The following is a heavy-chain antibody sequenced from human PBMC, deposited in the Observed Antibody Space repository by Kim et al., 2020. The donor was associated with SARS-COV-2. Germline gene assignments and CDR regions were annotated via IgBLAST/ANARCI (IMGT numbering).Heavy chain of an antibody. CDR3: ARVWCSGGSCYTYYYYYCGMDV. Sequence: GGSLRLSCAASGFTFSSYEMNWVRQAPGKGLEWVSYISSSGSTIYYADSVKGRFTISRDNAKNSLYLQMNSLRAEDTAVYYCARVWCSGGSCYTYYYYYCGMDVWGQGTTVTVSS. J-gene: IGHJ6*02. CDR1: GFTFSSYE. V-gene: IGHV3-48*03. CDR2: ISSSGSTI. D-gene: IGHD2-15*01.